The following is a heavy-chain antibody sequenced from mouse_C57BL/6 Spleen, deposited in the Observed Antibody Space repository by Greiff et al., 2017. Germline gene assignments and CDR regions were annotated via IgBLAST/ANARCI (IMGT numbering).Heavy chain of an antibody. CDR2: ISYDGSN. CDR3: AREDGYYGYFDV. Sequence: EVKLQESGPGLVKPSQSLSLTCSVTGYSITSGYYWNWIRQFPGNNLEWMVYISYDGSNNYNPSLKNRISITRDTSKNQFFLKLNSVTTEDTATYYGAREDGYYGYFDVWGTGTTVTVSS. V-gene: IGHV3-6*01. D-gene: IGHD2-3*01. CDR1: GYSITSGYY. J-gene: IGHJ1*03.